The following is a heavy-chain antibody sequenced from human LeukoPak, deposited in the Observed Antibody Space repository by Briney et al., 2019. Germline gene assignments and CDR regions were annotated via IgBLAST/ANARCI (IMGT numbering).Heavy chain of an antibody. V-gene: IGHV3-64D*06. CDR3: VKVYYGDYYGGNAFDI. D-gene: IGHD4-17*01. CDR1: GFTFSSYA. Sequence: GGSLRLSCSASGFTFSSYAMHWVRQAPGKGLEYVSAISSNGGSTYYADSVKGRFTVSRDNSKNTLYLQMSSLRAEDTAVYYCVKVYYGDYYGGNAFDIWGQGTMVTVSS. J-gene: IGHJ3*02. CDR2: ISSNGGST.